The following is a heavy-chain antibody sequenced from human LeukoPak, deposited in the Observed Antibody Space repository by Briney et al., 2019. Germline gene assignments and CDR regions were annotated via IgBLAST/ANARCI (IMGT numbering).Heavy chain of an antibody. J-gene: IGHJ4*02. D-gene: IGHD5-18*01. CDR3: ARDEGYSYGYDY. CDR2: ISSNGGST. V-gene: IGHV3-64*01. Sequence: GGSLRLSCAASGFKVSSNYMMWVRQAPGKGLEYVSAISSNGGSTYYANSVKGRFTISRDNSKNTLYLQMGSLRAEDMAVYYCARDEGYSYGYDYWGQGTLVTVSS. CDR1: GFKVSSNY.